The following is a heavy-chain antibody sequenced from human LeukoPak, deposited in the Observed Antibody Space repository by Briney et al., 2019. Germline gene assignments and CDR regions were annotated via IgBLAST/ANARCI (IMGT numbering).Heavy chain of an antibody. D-gene: IGHD2-15*01. Sequence: GGSLRLSCAASGFTFSSYSMNWVRQAPGKGLEWVSSISSSSSYIYYADSVKGRFTISRDNAKNSLYLQMNSLRGEDTAVYYCARGALGYCSGCLGTALDYWGQGTLVTVSS. V-gene: IGHV3-21*01. CDR3: ARGALGYCSGCLGTALDY. CDR2: ISSSSSYI. J-gene: IGHJ4*02. CDR1: GFTFSSYS.